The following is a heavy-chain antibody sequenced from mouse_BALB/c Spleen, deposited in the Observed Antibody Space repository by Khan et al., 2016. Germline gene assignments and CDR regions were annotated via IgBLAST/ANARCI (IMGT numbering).Heavy chain of an antibody. J-gene: IGHJ4*01. D-gene: IGHD2-12*01. Sequence: EVELVESGGGLVQPGGSLRLSCATSGFTFTDYYMSWVRQPSGKALEWLGFIRNKANGYTTEYSASVKGRFTISRDNSQSILYLQMNTLRAEGSATYYCARDHDYYAMDYWGQGTSVTVSS. CDR2: IRNKANGYTT. CDR1: GFTFTDYY. V-gene: IGHV7-3*02. CDR3: ARDHDYYAMDY.